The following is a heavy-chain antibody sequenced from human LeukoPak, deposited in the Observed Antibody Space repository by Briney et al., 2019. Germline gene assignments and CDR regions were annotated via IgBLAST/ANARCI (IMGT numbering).Heavy chain of an antibody. J-gene: IGHJ6*03. Sequence: KASETLSLTCAVYGGSFSGYYWSWIRQPPGKGLEWTGEINHSGSTNYNPSLKSRVTISVDTSKNQFSLKLSSVTAADTAVYYCARLDYYYYYYMDVWGKGTTVTVSS. CDR3: ARLDYYYYYYMDV. CDR1: GGSFSGYY. V-gene: IGHV4-34*01. CDR2: INHSGST.